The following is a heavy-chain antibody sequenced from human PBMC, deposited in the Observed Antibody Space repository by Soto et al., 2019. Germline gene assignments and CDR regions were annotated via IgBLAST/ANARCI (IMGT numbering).Heavy chain of an antibody. J-gene: IGHJ4*02. CDR1: GFTFSSYA. D-gene: IGHD3-16*01. CDR3: AKTVGATTDY. V-gene: IGHV3-23*01. Sequence: EVQLLESGGGLVQPGGSLRLSCPASGFTFSSYAMSWVRQAPGKGLEWVSAISGSGGSTYYADTMKGLFTISRDNSKNTLYLQMNGLRAEDTAVYYCAKTVGATTDYWGQGPLVTVSS. CDR2: ISGSGGST.